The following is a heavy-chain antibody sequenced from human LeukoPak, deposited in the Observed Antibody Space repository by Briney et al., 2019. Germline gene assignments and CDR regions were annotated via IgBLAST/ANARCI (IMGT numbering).Heavy chain of an antibody. CDR3: ARVKLWFGELRLYYFDY. J-gene: IGHJ4*02. D-gene: IGHD3-10*01. CDR1: GFTFSSYA. CDR2: ISYDGSNK. Sequence: GGSLRLSCAASGFTFSSYAMHWVRQAPGEGLEWVAVISYDGSNKYYADSVKGRFTISRDNSKNTLYLQMNSLRAEDTAVYYCARVKLWFGELRLYYFDYWGQGTLVTVSS. V-gene: IGHV3-30*04.